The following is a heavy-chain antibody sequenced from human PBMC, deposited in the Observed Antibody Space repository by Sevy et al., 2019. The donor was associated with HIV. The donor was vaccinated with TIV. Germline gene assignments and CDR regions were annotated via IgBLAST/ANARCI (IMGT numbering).Heavy chain of an antibody. CDR3: AKGILDGDIVATGFSFVDY. CDR1: GFTFSSYG. V-gene: IGHV3-30*02. D-gene: IGHD5-12*01. CDR2: IRYDGSNK. Sequence: GGSLRLSCAASGFTFSSYGMHWVRQAPGKGLEWVAFIRYDGSNKYYADSVKGRFTISRDNSKNTLYLQMNSLRAEDTAVYYCAKGILDGDIVATGFSFVDYWGQGTLVTVSS. J-gene: IGHJ4*02.